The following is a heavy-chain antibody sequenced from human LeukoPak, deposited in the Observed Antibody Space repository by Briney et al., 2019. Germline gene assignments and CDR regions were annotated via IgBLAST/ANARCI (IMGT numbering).Heavy chain of an antibody. CDR1: GGSISSYY. D-gene: IGHD2-21*01. CDR2: IYYSGGT. J-gene: IGHJ4*02. CDR3: ARRAVGCGGECSYSDY. V-gene: IGHV4-59*01. Sequence: PSETLSLTCTVSGGSISSYYWSWMRQSPGKGLEWIGYIYYSGGTNYNPSLKSRVTISVDTSKNQFSLNLSSVTAADTTVYYCARRAVGCGGECSYSDYWGQGTLVTVSS.